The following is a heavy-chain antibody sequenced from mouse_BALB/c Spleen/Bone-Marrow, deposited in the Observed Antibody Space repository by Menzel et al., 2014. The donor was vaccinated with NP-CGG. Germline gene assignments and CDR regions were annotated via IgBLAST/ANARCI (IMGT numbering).Heavy chain of an antibody. CDR3: ARSPYDGYYVFAY. V-gene: IGHV3-8*02. D-gene: IGHD2-3*01. CDR1: GDPITSGY. J-gene: IGHJ3*01. Sequence: AQLKESGPSLVKPSQTLSLTCSVTGDPITSGYWNWIRKFPGNKLEYMGYITYSGYTYYNPSLKSRISFTRDTSKNQFYLQLNSVTTEDTATYYCARSPYDGYYVFAYWGQGTLVTVSA. CDR2: ITYSGYT.